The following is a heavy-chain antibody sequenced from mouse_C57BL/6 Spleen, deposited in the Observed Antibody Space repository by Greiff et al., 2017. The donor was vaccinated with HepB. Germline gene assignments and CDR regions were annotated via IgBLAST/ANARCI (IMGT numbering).Heavy chain of an antibody. D-gene: IGHD1-1*01. CDR2: IYPGDGDT. J-gene: IGHJ2*01. CDR3: ARGFTTGVAKNYFDY. V-gene: IGHV1-80*01. Sequence: VQLQQSGAELVKPGASVKISCKASGYAFSSYWMNWVKQRPGKGLEWIGQIYPGDGDTNYNGKFKGKATLTADKSSSTAYMQLSSLTSEDSAVYFCARGFTTGVAKNYFDYWGQGTTLTVSS. CDR1: GYAFSSYW.